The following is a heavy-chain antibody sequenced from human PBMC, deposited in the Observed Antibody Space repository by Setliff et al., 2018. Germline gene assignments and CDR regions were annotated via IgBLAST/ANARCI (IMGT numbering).Heavy chain of an antibody. CDR3: AKEYVVNSFVSNSHQHYGLDV. CDR2: IYTSGAT. CDR1: GASLSSGSYY. D-gene: IGHD2-21*01. J-gene: IGHJ6*02. Sequence: SETLSLTCTVSGASLSSGSYYWSWIRQSAGKGLEWIGRIYTSGATTYSPSLKSRVSISADTSKNLFSLRLKSVTAADTAVYYCAKEYVVNSFVSNSHQHYGLDVWGPGTTVTVSS. V-gene: IGHV4-61*02.